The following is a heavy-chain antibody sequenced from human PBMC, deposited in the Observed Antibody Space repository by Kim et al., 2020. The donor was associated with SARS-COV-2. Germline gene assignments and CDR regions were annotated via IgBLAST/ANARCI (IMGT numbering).Heavy chain of an antibody. J-gene: IGHJ3*01. D-gene: IGHD3-10*01. CDR3: ARSFFKILLIGEPNVLDV. Sequence: ASVKVSCKASNYTFTKFGLSWVRQAPGQGLEWMGWINTYTGNTKYNQKFRDRVTVTTDTPSTTVSLELRSLRSDDTAVYYCARSFFKILLIGEPNVLDVWGQGTIVTVSS. CDR1: NYTFTKFG. CDR2: INTYTGNT. V-gene: IGHV1-18*01.